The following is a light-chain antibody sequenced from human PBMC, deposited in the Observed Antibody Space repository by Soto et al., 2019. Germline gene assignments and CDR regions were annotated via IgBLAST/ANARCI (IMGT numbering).Light chain of an antibody. CDR3: HQYANAPLT. Sequence: EIVLTQSPGTLSLSPGERATLSCRASQSVGNNYLAWYQQKPGQPPRLLIYHASNRASGIPDRFSGSGSGAAFTLTISRLEPEDFAVYYCHQYANAPLTFGGGTKVEIK. CDR1: QSVGNNY. J-gene: IGKJ4*01. V-gene: IGKV3-20*01. CDR2: HAS.